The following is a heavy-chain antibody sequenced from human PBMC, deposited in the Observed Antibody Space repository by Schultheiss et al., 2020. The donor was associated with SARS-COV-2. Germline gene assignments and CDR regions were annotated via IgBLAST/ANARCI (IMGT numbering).Heavy chain of an antibody. D-gene: IGHD3-22*01. J-gene: IGHJ4*02. CDR1: GGSFSGYY. Sequence: SQTLSLTCAVYGGSFSGYYWGWIRQPPGKGLEWIGSIYHSGSTYYNPSLKSRVTISVDTSKNQFSLKLSSVTAADTAVYYCARAPYYYDSSGSPFDYWGQGTLVTVSS. CDR2: IYHSGST. V-gene: IGHV4-38-2*01. CDR3: ARAPYYYDSSGSPFDY.